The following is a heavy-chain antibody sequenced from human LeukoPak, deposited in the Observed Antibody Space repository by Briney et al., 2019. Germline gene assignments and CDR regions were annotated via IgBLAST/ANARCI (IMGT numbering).Heavy chain of an antibody. D-gene: IGHD5-24*01. CDR1: GGSTSSSTYY. Sequence: PSETLSLTCTVSGGSTSSSTYYWGWIRQPPGRGPEWIGSIYYSGSPYHNPSLKSRVTMSVDTSKNQFSLKLSSVTAADTAVYFCARHLTHGNDYFYYGMDVWGQGTTVTVSS. CDR3: ARHLTHGNDYFYYGMDV. CDR2: IYYSGSP. V-gene: IGHV4-39*01. J-gene: IGHJ6*02.